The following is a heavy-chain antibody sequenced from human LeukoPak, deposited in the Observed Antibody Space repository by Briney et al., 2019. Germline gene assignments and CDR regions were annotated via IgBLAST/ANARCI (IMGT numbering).Heavy chain of an antibody. V-gene: IGHV3-23*01. CDR2: ISGYGAST. CDR1: GFTFGTTA. J-gene: IGHJ4*02. Sequence: GGSLRLSCAASGFTFGTTAMSWVRQAPGKGLEWVSTISGYGASTYYADSVKGRFTFSRDNSKNTLYLQMNSLRAEDTAVYYCAITLYYFDYWGQGTLVTVSS. CDR3: AITLYYFDY. D-gene: IGHD2/OR15-2a*01.